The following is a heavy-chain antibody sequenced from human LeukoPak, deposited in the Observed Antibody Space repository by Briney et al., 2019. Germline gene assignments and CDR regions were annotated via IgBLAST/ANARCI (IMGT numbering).Heavy chain of an antibody. CDR2: LYPRDSTP. D-gene: IGHD3-3*01. J-gene: IGHJ4*02. CDR1: GYTFSNSW. CDR3: ARLAFFGDTHYFDY. V-gene: IGHV5-51*01. Sequence: GESLKISCMASGYTFSNSWISWVRQMPGKRLECMGILYPRDSTPKYSPSFQGQVTISVDRSINTAYLQWSSLEASDTAVYYCARLAFFGDTHYFDYWGQGTQVTVSS.